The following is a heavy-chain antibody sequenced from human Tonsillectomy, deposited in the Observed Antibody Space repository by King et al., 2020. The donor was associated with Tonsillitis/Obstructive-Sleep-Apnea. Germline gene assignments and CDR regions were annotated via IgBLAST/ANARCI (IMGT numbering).Heavy chain of an antibody. CDR3: ARDPLQDTRVPEY. J-gene: IGHJ4*02. CDR1: GYSLTSGYY. CDR2: IDHSGSA. V-gene: IGHV4-38-2*02. D-gene: IGHD2-15*01. Sequence: QLQESGPGLVKPSETLSLTCAVSGYSLTSGYYWGWIRQPPGKGLEWLGSIDHSGSAYYNPSLQSRVTLSVNTSKNEFSLKLTSVTAADTAVYYCARDPLQDTRVPEYWGPGTLVTVSS.